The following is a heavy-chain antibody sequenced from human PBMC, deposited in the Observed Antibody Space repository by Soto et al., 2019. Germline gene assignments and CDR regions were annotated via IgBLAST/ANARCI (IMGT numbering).Heavy chain of an antibody. D-gene: IGHD3-10*01. CDR2: ISNDGSNK. J-gene: IGHJ4*02. CDR3: AKETEVRGANDY. V-gene: IGHV3-30*04. Sequence: QVQLVESGGGVVQPGRSLRLSCAASGFSFSSYAIHWVRQAPGKRLEWVAVISNDGSNKYYRDSVKGRFTIPRENSQNTLYLQMNSLTAEDTAVYYCAKETEVRGANDYWGQGTLVTVFS. CDR1: GFSFSSYA.